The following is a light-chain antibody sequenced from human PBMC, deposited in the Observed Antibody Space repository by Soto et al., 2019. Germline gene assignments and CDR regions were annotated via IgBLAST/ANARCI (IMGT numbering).Light chain of an antibody. V-gene: IGLV2-8*01. J-gene: IGLJ2*01. CDR2: EVS. CDR3: ISYARNRDVL. Sequence: QSALTQPPSASGSPGQSVAISCTGTSSDVGGYSYVSWYQQHPGKAPKLMIYEVSKRPSGVPDRFSGSKSGNTASLTVSGLQAEDEADYYCISYARNRDVLFGGGTQLTVL. CDR1: SSDVGGYSY.